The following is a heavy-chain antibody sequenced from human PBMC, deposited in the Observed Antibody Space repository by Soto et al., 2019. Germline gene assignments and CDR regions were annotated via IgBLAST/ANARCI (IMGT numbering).Heavy chain of an antibody. V-gene: IGHV3-30*18. CDR3: AKSQIEKGVDY. CDR2: ISYDGSNK. Sequence: QVQLVESGGGVVQPGRSLRLSCAASGFTFSSYGMHWVRQAPGKGLEWVAVISYDGSNKYYADSVKGRFTISRDNSKNTLYLQMNSLRAEDTAVYYCAKSQIEKGVDYWGQGTLVTVSS. J-gene: IGHJ4*02. D-gene: IGHD3-16*01. CDR1: GFTFSSYG.